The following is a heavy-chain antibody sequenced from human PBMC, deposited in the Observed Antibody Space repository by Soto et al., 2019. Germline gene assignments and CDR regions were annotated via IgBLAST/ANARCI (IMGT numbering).Heavy chain of an antibody. CDR1: GFTFSSYA. Sequence: GGSLRLSCAASGFTFSSYAMSWVRQAPGKGLEWVSAISGSGGSTYYADSVKGRFTISRDNSKNTLYLQMNSLRAEDTAVYYCAKDPRFRDSYGSHYYYYYGMDVWGQGTTVTVSS. J-gene: IGHJ6*02. CDR2: ISGSGGST. V-gene: IGHV3-23*01. CDR3: AKDPRFRDSYGSHYYYYYGMDV. D-gene: IGHD5-18*01.